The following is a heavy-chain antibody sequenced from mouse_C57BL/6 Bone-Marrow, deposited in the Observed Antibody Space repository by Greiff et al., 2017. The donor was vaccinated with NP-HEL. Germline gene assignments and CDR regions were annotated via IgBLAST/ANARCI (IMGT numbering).Heavy chain of an antibody. CDR3: AREVLLRQWLRDYAMDY. J-gene: IGHJ4*01. CDR1: GYTFTDYY. CDR2: IFPGSGST. V-gene: IGHV1-75*01. D-gene: IGHD1-1*01. Sequence: ESGPELVKPGASVKISCKASGYTFTDYYINWVKQRPGQGLEWIGWIFPGSGSTYYNEKFKGKATLTVDKSSSTSYMLLSSLTSEDSAVYFCAREVLLRQWLRDYAMDYWGQGTSVTVSS.